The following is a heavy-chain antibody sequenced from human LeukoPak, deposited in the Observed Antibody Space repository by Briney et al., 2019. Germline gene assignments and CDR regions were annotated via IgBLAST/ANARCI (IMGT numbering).Heavy chain of an antibody. CDR1: GGSISSYY. CDR2: IYSSGST. CDR3: ARQGSGGRAFDI. D-gene: IGHD1-26*01. Sequence: PSETLSLTCIVSGGSISSYYWSWIRQPPGKGLEWIGYIYSSGSTNSNPSLKSRVIISVDTSKSQFSLKMTSVTAADTAVYYCARQGSGGRAFDIWGQGTMVTVSS. J-gene: IGHJ3*02. V-gene: IGHV4-59*08.